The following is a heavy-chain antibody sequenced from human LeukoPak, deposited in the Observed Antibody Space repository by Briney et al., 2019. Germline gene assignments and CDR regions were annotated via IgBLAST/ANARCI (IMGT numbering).Heavy chain of an antibody. J-gene: IGHJ6*03. D-gene: IGHD2-15*01. CDR1: GFTFSSYA. CDR2: IRGSVGST. V-gene: IGHV3-23*01. Sequence: GGSLRLSCAASGFTFSSYAMSCVRQAPGKGLEWVSAIRGSVGSTYYADSVKGRFTISRDNSKNTVYLQMNSLRAEDTAVYYGATPEGPARSYYYYMDVWGKGTTVAVSS. CDR3: ATPEGPARSYYYYMDV.